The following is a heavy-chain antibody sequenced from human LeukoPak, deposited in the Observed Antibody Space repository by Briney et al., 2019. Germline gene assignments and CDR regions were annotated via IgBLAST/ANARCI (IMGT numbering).Heavy chain of an antibody. CDR1: GFTVSSNY. D-gene: IGHD2-15*01. CDR3: ASGGPRSQLYYYYGMDV. J-gene: IGHJ6*02. Sequence: PGGSLRLSCADSGFTVSSNYMSWVRQAPGKGLEWVSVIYSGGSTYYADSVKGRFTISRDNSKNTLYLQMNSLRAEDTAVYYCASGGPRSQLYYYYGMDVWGQGTTVTVSS. CDR2: IYSGGST. V-gene: IGHV3-53*01.